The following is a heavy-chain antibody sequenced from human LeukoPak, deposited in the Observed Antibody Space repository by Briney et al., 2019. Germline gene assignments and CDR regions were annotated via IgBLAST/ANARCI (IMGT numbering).Heavy chain of an antibody. D-gene: IGHD6-6*01. CDR1: GGSFSGYY. J-gene: IGHJ4*02. Sequence: TSETLSLTCAVYGGSFSGYYWSWIRQPPGKGLEWIGEINHSGSTNYNPSLKSRVTISVDTSKNQFSLKLSSVTAADAAVYYCARSIPARHINYWGQGTLVTVSS. CDR3: ARSIPARHINY. V-gene: IGHV4-34*01. CDR2: INHSGST.